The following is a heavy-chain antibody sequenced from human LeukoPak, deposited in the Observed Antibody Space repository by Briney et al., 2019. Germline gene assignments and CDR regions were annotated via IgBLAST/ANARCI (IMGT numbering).Heavy chain of an antibody. Sequence: GESLKISCKGSGDTFTTYWIGWVRQMPGKGLEWMGIIYPGDSDTRYSPSFQGQVTISADKSISTAYLQWSSLKASDTAMYYCARRKPLGSTFYGMDVWGQGTTVTVSS. J-gene: IGHJ6*02. V-gene: IGHV5-51*01. CDR2: IYPGDSDT. D-gene: IGHD2-2*01. CDR1: GDTFTTYW. CDR3: ARRKPLGSTFYGMDV.